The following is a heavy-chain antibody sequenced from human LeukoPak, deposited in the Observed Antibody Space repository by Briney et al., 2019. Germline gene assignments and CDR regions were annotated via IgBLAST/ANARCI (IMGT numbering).Heavy chain of an antibody. D-gene: IGHD2-2*01. V-gene: IGHV4-39*01. CDR2: IYYSGST. CDR1: GGSISSSSYY. CDR3: ARAVGDQDIVVVPAAPYYFDY. Sequence: SETLSLTCTVSGGSISSSSYYWGWIRQPPGKGLEWIGSIYYSGSTYYNPSLKSRVTISVDTSKNQFSLKLSSVTAADTAVYYCARAVGDQDIVVVPAAPYYFDYWGQGTQVTVSS. J-gene: IGHJ4*02.